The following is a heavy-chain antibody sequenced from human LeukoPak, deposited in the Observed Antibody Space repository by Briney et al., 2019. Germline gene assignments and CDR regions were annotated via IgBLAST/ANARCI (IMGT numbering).Heavy chain of an antibody. D-gene: IGHD2-2*01. CDR3: ARLGIGVVPSAMLGDYYFDY. CDR1: GGSISSYY. J-gene: IGHJ4*02. V-gene: IGHV4-59*08. CDR2: IYYSGST. Sequence: SETLSLTCTVSGGSISSYYWSWVRQPPGKGLEWIGYIYYSGSTKYNPSLKSRVTISVDTSQSQFSLKLTSVTAADTAVYYCARLGIGVVPSAMLGDYYFDYWGQGTLVTVSS.